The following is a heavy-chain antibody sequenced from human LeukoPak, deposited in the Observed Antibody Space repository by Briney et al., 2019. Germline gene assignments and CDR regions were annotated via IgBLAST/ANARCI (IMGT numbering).Heavy chain of an antibody. D-gene: IGHD3-9*01. Sequence: GGSLRLSCEASGFTLSYYAMHWVRQAPGKGLEWVSGISCNSGSIGYADSVKGRFTISRDNAKNSLYLQMNSLRAEDTALYYCAKDFPYYDILTGYYSDAFDIWGQGTMVTVSS. CDR3: AKDFPYYDILTGYYSDAFDI. CDR1: GFTLSYYA. V-gene: IGHV3-9*01. J-gene: IGHJ3*02. CDR2: ISCNSGSI.